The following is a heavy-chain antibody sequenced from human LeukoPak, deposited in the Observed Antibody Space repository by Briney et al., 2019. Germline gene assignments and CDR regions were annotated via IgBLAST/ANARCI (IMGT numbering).Heavy chain of an antibody. CDR1: GYSFTSYW. CDR3: ARLGPYSSCWLPTGNYYYYYMDV. J-gene: IGHJ6*03. Sequence: GESLKISCKGSGYSFTSYWIGWVRQMPGKGLEWMGIIYPGDSDIRYSPSFQGQVTISADKSISTAYLQWRSLKASDTAMYYCARLGPYSSCWLPTGNYYYYYMDVWGKGTTVTVSS. D-gene: IGHD6-19*01. V-gene: IGHV5-51*01. CDR2: IYPGDSDI.